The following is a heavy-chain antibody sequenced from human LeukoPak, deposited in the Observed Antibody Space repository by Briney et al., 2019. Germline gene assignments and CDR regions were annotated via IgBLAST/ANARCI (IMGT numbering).Heavy chain of an antibody. V-gene: IGHV3-15*01. CDR1: GFTFSNAW. J-gene: IGHJ4*02. CDR3: TTGRALTDYYFDY. CDR2: IKSKTDGGTT. Sequence: GGSLRLSCAASGFTFSNAWMSWVRQAPGKGMEWVGRIKSKTDGGTTDYAAPVKGRFTTSRDDSKNTLYLQMNSLKTEDTAVYYCTTGRALTDYYFDYWGQGTLVTVSS.